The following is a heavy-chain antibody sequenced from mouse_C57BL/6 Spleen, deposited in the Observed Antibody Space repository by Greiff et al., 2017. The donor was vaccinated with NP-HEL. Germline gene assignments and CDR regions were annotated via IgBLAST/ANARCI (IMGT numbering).Heavy chain of an antibody. CDR1: GYTFTDYY. CDR3: ARFSYDYDEREYFDV. J-gene: IGHJ1*03. Sequence: QVQLQQSGAELVRPGASVKLSCKASGYTFTDYYINWVKQRPGQGLEWIARIYPESGNTYYNEKFKGKATLTAEKSSSTAYMQLSSLTSEDSAVYFCARFSYDYDEREYFDVWGTGTTVTVSS. V-gene: IGHV1-76*01. D-gene: IGHD2-4*01. CDR2: IYPESGNT.